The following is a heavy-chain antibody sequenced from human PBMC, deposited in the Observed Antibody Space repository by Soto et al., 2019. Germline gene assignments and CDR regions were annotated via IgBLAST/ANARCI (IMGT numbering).Heavy chain of an antibody. Sequence: QVQLVQSGAEVKKPGASMKVSCKTSGYTFTAKYMHWVRQAPGQGLEWMGWINPNSGATLYAEKFQCRVTMTRDTSIGTAYMEVSGLRSDDTAVYYCARVSEGAGTYPLDYWGQGTLVTVSS. CDR1: GYTFTAKY. J-gene: IGHJ4*02. CDR2: INPNSGAT. D-gene: IGHD6-13*01. CDR3: ARVSEGAGTYPLDY. V-gene: IGHV1-2*02.